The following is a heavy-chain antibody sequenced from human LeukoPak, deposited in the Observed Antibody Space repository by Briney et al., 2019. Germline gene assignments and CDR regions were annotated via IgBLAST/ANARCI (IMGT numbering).Heavy chain of an antibody. Sequence: ASVKVSCKASGYTFNAFFIHWVRQAPGQGLEWLGWINPHSGDTTYAQNFQGRVTMTRDTSISTIYMEVTSLISDDTAIYYYARAYANYGDYWGQGTLVTVSS. D-gene: IGHD3-10*01. CDR1: GYTFNAFF. CDR2: INPHSGDT. CDR3: ARAYANYGDY. V-gene: IGHV1-2*02. J-gene: IGHJ4*02.